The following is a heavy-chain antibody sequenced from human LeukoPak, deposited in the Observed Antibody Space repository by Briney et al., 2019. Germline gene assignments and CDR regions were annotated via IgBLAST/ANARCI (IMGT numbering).Heavy chain of an antibody. CDR2: ISSSSSNT. Sequence: GGSLRLSCAASGFTFSTYTMNWVRQAPGKGLEWVSSISSSSSNTHYADSVKGRFTISRDNAKNSLYLQMNSLRAEDTAVYYCARSTSSEYDIYHFDYWGQGTLVTVSS. V-gene: IGHV3-21*01. D-gene: IGHD3-9*01. J-gene: IGHJ4*02. CDR1: GFTFSTYT. CDR3: ARSTSSEYDIYHFDY.